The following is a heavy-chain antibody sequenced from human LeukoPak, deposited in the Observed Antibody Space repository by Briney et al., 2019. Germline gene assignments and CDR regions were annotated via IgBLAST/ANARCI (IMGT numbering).Heavy chain of an antibody. CDR3: ARDGITMRILEY. CDR2: ITSSSIYI. D-gene: IGHD3-10*01. J-gene: IGHJ4*02. Sequence: GGSLRLSCAASGFTFSRYNMNWVRQAPGKGLEWVSSITSSSIYIYYADTMKGRFTISRDNAKNSLYLQMDSLRAEDTAVYYCARDGITMRILEYWGQGTLVTVSS. CDR1: GFTFSRYN. V-gene: IGHV3-21*01.